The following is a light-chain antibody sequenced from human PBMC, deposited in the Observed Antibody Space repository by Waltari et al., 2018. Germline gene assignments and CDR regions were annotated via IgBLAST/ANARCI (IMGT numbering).Light chain of an antibody. CDR1: SSDVGGYTY. CDR3: SSYTSSSTWV. J-gene: IGLJ3*02. CDR2: DVT. Sequence: QSALTQPASVSGSPGQSITISCTGTSSDVGGYTYVSWYQPHPGKAPKLMIYDVTTRPSGVSNRFSGSKSVNTASLTISGLQAEDEADYYCSSYTSSSTWVFGGGTKLTVL. V-gene: IGLV2-14*03.